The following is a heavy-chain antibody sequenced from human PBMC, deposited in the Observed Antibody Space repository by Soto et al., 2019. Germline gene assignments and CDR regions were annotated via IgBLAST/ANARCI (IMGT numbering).Heavy chain of an antibody. CDR3: ARDLYLYQLPLTGQLGPFRGFDY. CDR1: GFTFSSYA. CDR2: ISYDGSNK. V-gene: IGHV3-30-3*01. Sequence: PGGSLRLSCAASGFTFSSYAMHWVRQAPGKGLEWVAVISYDGSNKYYADSVKGRFTISRDNSKNTLYLQMNSLRAEDTAVYYCARDLYLYQLPLTGQLGPFRGFDYWGQGTLVTVSS. D-gene: IGHD2-2*01. J-gene: IGHJ4*02.